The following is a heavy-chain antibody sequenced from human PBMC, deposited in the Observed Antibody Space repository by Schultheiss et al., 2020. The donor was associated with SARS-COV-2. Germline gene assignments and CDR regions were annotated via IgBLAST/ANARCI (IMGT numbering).Heavy chain of an antibody. CDR1: EFPFSTYG. D-gene: IGHD5-12*01. CDR3: ARVSGGIVATIPFDY. V-gene: IGHV3-21*01. CDR2: ISSSSSYI. Sequence: GGSLRLSCAASEFPFSTYGTHWVRQAPGKGLEWVSSISSSSSYIYYADSVKGRFTISRDNAKNSLYLQMNSLRAEDTAVYYCARVSGGIVATIPFDYWGQGTLVTVSS. J-gene: IGHJ4*02.